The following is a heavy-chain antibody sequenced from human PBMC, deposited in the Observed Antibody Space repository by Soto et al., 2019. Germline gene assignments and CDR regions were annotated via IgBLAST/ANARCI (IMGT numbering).Heavy chain of an antibody. CDR3: ARDGATMVRGLDYYYGMDV. J-gene: IGHJ6*02. Sequence: QVQLVESGGGVVQPGRSLRLSCAASGFTFSSYGMHWVRQAPGKGLEWVAVIWYEGSNKYYADSVKGRFTISRDNSKNTLYLQMNSLRAEDTAVYYCARDGATMVRGLDYYYGMDVCGQGTTVTVSS. CDR1: GFTFSSYG. V-gene: IGHV3-33*01. CDR2: IWYEGSNK. D-gene: IGHD3-10*01.